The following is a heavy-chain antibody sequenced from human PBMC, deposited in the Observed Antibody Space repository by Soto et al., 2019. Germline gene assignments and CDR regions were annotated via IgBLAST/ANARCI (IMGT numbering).Heavy chain of an antibody. CDR2: IYYSGST. CDR1: GGSISSSSYY. CDR3: ARPYFFETSGNSRPADTFDI. Sequence: PSETLSLTCTVSGGSISSSSYYWGWIRQPPGKGLQWIGSIYYSGSTYYNPSLKSRVTISVDKSKNQFSLKLSSVTAADTAVYYCARPYFFETSGNSRPADTFDIWDPGTMVTVSS. V-gene: IGHV4-39*01. D-gene: IGHD2-21*02. J-gene: IGHJ3*02.